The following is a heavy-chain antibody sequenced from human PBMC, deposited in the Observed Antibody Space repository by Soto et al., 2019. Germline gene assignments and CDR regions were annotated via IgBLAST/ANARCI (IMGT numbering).Heavy chain of an antibody. J-gene: IGHJ4*02. CDR3: SRVQDNYDRSGLFDL. Sequence: QVQLVQSGAEVKKPGASVKVSCRASGHTFTSYDINWVRQATGQGLEWMGWMNPNSGNTGYAQKFQGRVTMTWDTSIKTAYMELSSLRSEVTAVYYCSRVQDNYDRSGLFDLWGQGALVTVSS. D-gene: IGHD3-22*01. V-gene: IGHV1-8*01. CDR2: MNPNSGNT. CDR1: GHTFTSYD.